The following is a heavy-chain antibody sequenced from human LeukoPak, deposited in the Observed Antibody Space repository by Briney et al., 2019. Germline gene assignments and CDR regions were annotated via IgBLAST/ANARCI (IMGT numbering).Heavy chain of an antibody. CDR3: ARAAAVFRSMDV. Sequence: GASVTVSCKASGYTFTTYGISWVRQAPGQGLEWMGWISAYNGNTNYAQKLQGRVTMTTDTSTSTAYKELRSLRSDDTAVYYCARAAAVFRSMDVWGQGTTVTVSS. V-gene: IGHV1-18*01. CDR1: GYTFTTYG. CDR2: ISAYNGNT. D-gene: IGHD6-13*01. J-gene: IGHJ6*02.